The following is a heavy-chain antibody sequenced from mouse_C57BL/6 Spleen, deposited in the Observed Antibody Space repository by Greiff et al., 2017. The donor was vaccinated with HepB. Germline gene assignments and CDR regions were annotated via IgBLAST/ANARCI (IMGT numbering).Heavy chain of an antibody. V-gene: IGHV1-53*01. J-gene: IGHJ4*01. CDR1: GYTFTSYW. CDR3: ARQGNAAQAMAMDY. D-gene: IGHD3-2*02. CDR2: INPSNGGT. Sequence: LQQSGTELVKPGASVKLSCKASGYTFTSYWMHWVKQRPGQGLEWIGNINPSNGGTNYNEKFKSKATLTVDKSSSTAYMQLSSLTSEDSAVYYCARQGNAAQAMAMDYWGQGTSVTVSS.